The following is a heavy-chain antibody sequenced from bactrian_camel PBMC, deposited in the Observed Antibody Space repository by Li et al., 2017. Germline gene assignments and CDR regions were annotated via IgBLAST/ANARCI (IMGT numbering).Heavy chain of an antibody. CDR1: GTPDSGGHC. CDR2: IASPHGYK. Sequence: HVQLVESGGGSVQAGGSLTLSCAVSGTPDSGGHCLAWFRQDPGVGRTRVAAIASPHGYKYYDRSVKGRFAISRDNAKNTLYLQMSSLKPEDTAMYYCAADPRQPCWYRWHRQTANYWGQGTQVTVS. D-gene: IGHD6*01. V-gene: IGHV3S1*01. CDR3: AADPRQPCWYRWHRQTANY. J-gene: IGHJ4*01.